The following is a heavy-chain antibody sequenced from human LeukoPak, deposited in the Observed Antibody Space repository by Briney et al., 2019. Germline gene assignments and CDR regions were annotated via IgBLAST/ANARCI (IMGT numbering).Heavy chain of an antibody. D-gene: IGHD3-3*01. CDR3: ASLRFLEWLFDY. Sequence: ASVKVSCKVSGYTLTVLSMHWVRQAPGKGLEWMGGFDPEDGETIYAQKFQGRVTMTEDTSTDTAYMELSSLRSEDTAVYYCASLRFLEWLFDYWGQGTLVTVSS. CDR1: GYTLTVLS. J-gene: IGHJ4*02. CDR2: FDPEDGET. V-gene: IGHV1-24*01.